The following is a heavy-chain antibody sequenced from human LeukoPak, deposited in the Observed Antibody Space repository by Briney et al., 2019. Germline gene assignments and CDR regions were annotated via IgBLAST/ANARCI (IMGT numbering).Heavy chain of an antibody. CDR1: GGSISSGGYY. Sequence: SETLSLTCTVSGGSISSGGYYWSWIRQHPGKGLEWIGYIYYSGSTYYNPSLKSRVTISVDTSKNQFSLKLSSVTAADTAVYYCARRGGVYYYGMDVWGQGTTVTVSS. CDR2: IYYSGST. D-gene: IGHD3-10*01. J-gene: IGHJ6*02. CDR3: ARRGGVYYYGMDV. V-gene: IGHV4-31*03.